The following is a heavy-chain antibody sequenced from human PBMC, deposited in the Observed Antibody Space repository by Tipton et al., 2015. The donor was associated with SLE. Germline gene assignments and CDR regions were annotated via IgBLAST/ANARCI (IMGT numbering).Heavy chain of an antibody. V-gene: IGHV3-30-3*01. J-gene: IGHJ4*02. CDR2: ISYDGSNK. D-gene: IGHD3-22*01. CDR3: ARRRVTMIVVVSHFDY. Sequence: RSLRLSCAASGFTFSSYAMHWVRQAPGKGLEWVAVISYDGSNKYYADSVKGRFTISRDNSKNTLYLQMNSLRAEDTAVYYCARRRVTMIVVVSHFDYWGQGTLVTVSS. CDR1: GFTFSSYA.